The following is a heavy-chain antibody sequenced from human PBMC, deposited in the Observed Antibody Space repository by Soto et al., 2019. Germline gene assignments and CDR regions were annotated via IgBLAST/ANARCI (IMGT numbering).Heavy chain of an antibody. CDR2: IGSSNSYI. J-gene: IGHJ2*01. CDR1: GFTFSSYS. CDR3: ARALRYVRDWYFDL. V-gene: IGHV3-21*01. Sequence: EVQLVESGGGLVKPGGSLGLSCAASGFTFSSYSMNWVRQAPGKGLEWVSSIGSSNSYIYYADSVKGRITISRDNAKNSLYLQMNSLRAEDTAVYYCARALRYVRDWYFDLWGRGTLVTVSS. D-gene: IGHD5-12*01.